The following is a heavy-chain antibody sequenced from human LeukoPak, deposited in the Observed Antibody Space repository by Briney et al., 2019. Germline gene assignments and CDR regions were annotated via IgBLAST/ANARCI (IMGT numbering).Heavy chain of an antibody. CDR2: IKSKTDGGTT. J-gene: IGHJ1*01. CDR1: GSTFSNAW. CDR3: TTGNYYGSGSYHSAEYFQH. V-gene: IGHV3-15*01. D-gene: IGHD3-10*01. Sequence: GGSLRLSCAASGSTFSNAWMSWVRQAPGKGLEWVGRIKSKTDGGTTDYAAPVKGRFTISRDDSKNTLYLQMNSLKTEDTAVYYCTTGNYYGSGSYHSAEYFQHWGQGTLVTVSS.